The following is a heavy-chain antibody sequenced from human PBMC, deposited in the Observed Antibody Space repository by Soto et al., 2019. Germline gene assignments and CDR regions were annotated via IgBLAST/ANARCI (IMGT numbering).Heavy chain of an antibody. J-gene: IGHJ4*02. CDR1: GGSISGSY. CDR3: ARSVAVPGAHIDY. V-gene: IGHV4-59*01. Sequence: LSLTFSVSGGSISGSYWSWIRQSPGKGLEWLGYVYYTGSTNYSPSLRSRVSISVDTSKNEFSLRLSSVTAADTAVYFCARSVAVPGAHIDYWGQGTQVTVSS. D-gene: IGHD6-19*01. CDR2: VYYTGST.